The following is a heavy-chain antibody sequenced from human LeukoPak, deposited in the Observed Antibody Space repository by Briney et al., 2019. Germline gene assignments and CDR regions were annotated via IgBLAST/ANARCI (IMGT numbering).Heavy chain of an antibody. CDR2: ISGSTGST. V-gene: IGHV1-18*01. D-gene: IGHD2-2*01. CDR3: ARVGRDCSSINCYWADWFDP. CDR1: GYTFSSYG. Sequence: ASVTVSCKASGYTFSSYGITWVREAPGQGPEGMGWISGSTGSTHYAQTVQGRVTMTTDTSTGTAYMELRSLRSDDTAVYYCARVGRDCSSINCYWADWFDPWGQGTLVSVSS. J-gene: IGHJ5*02.